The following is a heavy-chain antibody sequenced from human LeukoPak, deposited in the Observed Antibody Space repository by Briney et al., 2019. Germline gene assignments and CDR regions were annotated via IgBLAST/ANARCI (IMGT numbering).Heavy chain of an antibody. D-gene: IGHD4-23*01. V-gene: IGHV3-21*01. CDR1: GFTFNRYS. CDR2: ISISSSYR. CDR3: ARAGHSGGNSLDY. Sequence: NPGGSLRLSCAASGFTFNRYSMNWVRQAPGKGLEWISSISISSSYRYYADSVKGRFTISRDNAKNSLYLQMNSLRAEDTAVYYCARAGHSGGNSLDYWGQGTLVTVSS. J-gene: IGHJ4*02.